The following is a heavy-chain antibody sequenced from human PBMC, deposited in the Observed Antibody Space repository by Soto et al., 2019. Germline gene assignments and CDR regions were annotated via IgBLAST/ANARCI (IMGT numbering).Heavy chain of an antibody. D-gene: IGHD2-2*01. CDR1: GFTFSSYA. CDR2: ISGSGGST. V-gene: IGHV3-23*01. J-gene: IGHJ4*02. Sequence: GGSLRLSCAASGFTFSSYAMSWVRQAPGKGLEWVSAISGSGGSTYYADSMKGRFTISRDNSKNTLYLQMNSLRAEDTAVYYCSKEYLRYCSSTSCPFDYWGQGTLVTVSS. CDR3: SKEYLRYCSSTSCPFDY.